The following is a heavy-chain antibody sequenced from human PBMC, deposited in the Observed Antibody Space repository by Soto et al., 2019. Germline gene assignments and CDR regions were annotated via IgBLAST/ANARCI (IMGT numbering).Heavy chain of an antibody. CDR1: GFNFSTYW. CDR2: IKQDGSAE. J-gene: IGHJ4*02. D-gene: IGHD2-21*01. Sequence: PGGSLRLSCAASGFNFSTYWMSWVRQAPGKGLEWVANIKQDGSAEYYMDSVRGRFTISRDNAKSSLYLQMNSLRAEDTAVYYWARGCGAASCPYYLAHWGQGALVTVSS. V-gene: IGHV3-7*05. CDR3: ARGCGAASCPYYLAH.